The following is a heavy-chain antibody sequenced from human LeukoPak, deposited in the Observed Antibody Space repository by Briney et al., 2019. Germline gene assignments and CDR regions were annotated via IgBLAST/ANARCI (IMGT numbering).Heavy chain of an antibody. D-gene: IGHD3-3*01. CDR2: ISAYNGNT. CDR3: ASQDYDFWSGYYGYYYYMDV. V-gene: IGHV1-18*01. CDR1: GYTFTSYG. J-gene: IGHJ6*03. Sequence: GASVKVSCKASGYTFTSYGISWVRQAPGQGLEWMGWISAYNGNTNYAQKLQGRVTMTTDTSTSTAYMELRSLRSDDTAVYYCASQDYDFWSGYYGYYYYMDVWGKGTTVTVSS.